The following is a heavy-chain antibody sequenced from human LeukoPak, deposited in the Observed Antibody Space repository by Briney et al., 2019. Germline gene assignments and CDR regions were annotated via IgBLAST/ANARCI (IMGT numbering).Heavy chain of an antibody. V-gene: IGHV3-23*01. J-gene: IGHJ4*02. CDR1: GFTFSNYA. Sequence: GGSLRLSCAASGFTFSNYAMSWVRQAPGKGLEWVAGVSGSGGRTFCADSVKGRFTISRDNSKNTLYLQMNSLRAEDTAVYYCAKETSTDYFDYWGQGTPVTVSS. D-gene: IGHD1/OR15-1a*01. CDR2: VSGSGGRT. CDR3: AKETSTDYFDY.